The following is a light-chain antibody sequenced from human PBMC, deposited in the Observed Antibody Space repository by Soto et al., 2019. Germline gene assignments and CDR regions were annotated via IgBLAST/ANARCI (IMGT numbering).Light chain of an antibody. J-gene: IGKJ4*01. CDR2: AAS. Sequence: AIRMTQSPSSLSASTGDRVTITFRASQGISSYLAWYQQKPGKAPKLLIYAASTLQSGVPSRFSGSGSGTDFTLTISCLQSEDFATYYCQQYYSYPPTFGGGTK. CDR1: QGISSY. V-gene: IGKV1-8*01. CDR3: QQYYSYPPT.